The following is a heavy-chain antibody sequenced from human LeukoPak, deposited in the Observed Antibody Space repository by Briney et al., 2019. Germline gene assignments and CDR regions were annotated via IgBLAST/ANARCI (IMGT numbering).Heavy chain of an antibody. J-gene: IGHJ6*03. Sequence: SETLSLTCTVSGDSISDSYWSWIRQPAGKGLEWIGRIYASGNTNYNPSLKRRVTMSVDTSNNQFSLTLSSVTAADTAVYHCARDIRSHDGPGGYYYYYMDVWGKGTTVTVSS. D-gene: IGHD5-24*01. CDR1: GDSISDSY. CDR3: ARDIRSHDGPGGYYYYYMDV. V-gene: IGHV4-4*07. CDR2: IYASGNT.